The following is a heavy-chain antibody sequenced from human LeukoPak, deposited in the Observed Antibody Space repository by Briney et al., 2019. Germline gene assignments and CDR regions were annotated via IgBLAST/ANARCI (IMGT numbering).Heavy chain of an antibody. J-gene: IGHJ6*03. CDR1: GFTFSTFA. V-gene: IGHV3-30*02. CDR2: IQYDGSNE. D-gene: IGHD2-8*01. Sequence: AGGSLRLSCAASGFTFSTFAMIWVRQAPGKGLEWVAYIQYDGSNEQYADSVKGRFSISRDSSKNILYLQMNSLRAEDTAVYYCAKDRCSNGVGCYYYYMDVWGKGTTVTISS. CDR3: AKDRCSNGVGCYYYYMDV.